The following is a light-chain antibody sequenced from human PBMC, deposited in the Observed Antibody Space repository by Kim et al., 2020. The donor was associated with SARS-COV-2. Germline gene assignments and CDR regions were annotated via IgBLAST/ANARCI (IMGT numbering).Light chain of an antibody. Sequence: GQSITISCTGTSSDVGGYNYVAWYQQHRGKAPKLMIYDVSNRPSGVSNRFSGSKSGNTASLTISGLQAEDEADYYCSSYTSSSSGVFGGGTQLTVL. V-gene: IGLV2-14*03. CDR2: DVS. J-gene: IGLJ2*01. CDR3: SSYTSSSSGV. CDR1: SSDVGGYNY.